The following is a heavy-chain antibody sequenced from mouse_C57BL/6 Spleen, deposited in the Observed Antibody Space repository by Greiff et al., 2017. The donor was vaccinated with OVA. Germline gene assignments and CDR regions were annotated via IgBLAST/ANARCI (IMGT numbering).Heavy chain of an antibody. CDR2: IHPNSGST. CDR3: ARTEDYDEAY. Sequence: QVHVKQPGAELVKPGASVKLSCKASGYTFTSYWMHWVKQRPGQGLEWIGMIHPNSGSTNYNEKFKSKATLTVDKSSSTAYMQLSSLTSEDSAVYYCARTEDYDEAYWGQGTLVTVSA. J-gene: IGHJ3*01. CDR1: GYTFTSYW. V-gene: IGHV1-64*01. D-gene: IGHD2-4*01.